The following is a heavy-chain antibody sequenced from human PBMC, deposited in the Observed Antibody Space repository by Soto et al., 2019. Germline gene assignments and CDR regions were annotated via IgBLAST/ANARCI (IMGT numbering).Heavy chain of an antibody. Sequence: ASVKVSCKASGYTFTSYAMHWVRQAPGQRLEWMGWINAGNGNTKYSQKFQGRVTITRDTSASTAYMELSSLRSEDTALYYCARQALLFGALFALDYWGQGTLVTVSS. CDR1: GYTFTSYA. J-gene: IGHJ4*02. CDR3: ARQALLFGALFALDY. D-gene: IGHD3-10*01. V-gene: IGHV1-3*01. CDR2: INAGNGNT.